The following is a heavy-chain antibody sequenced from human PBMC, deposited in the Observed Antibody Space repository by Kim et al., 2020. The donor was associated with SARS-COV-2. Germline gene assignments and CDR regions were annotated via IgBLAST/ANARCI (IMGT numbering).Heavy chain of an antibody. V-gene: IGHV4-34*01. J-gene: IGHJ4*02. Sequence: SETLSLTCAVYGGSFSGYYWSWIRQPPGKGLEWIGEINHSGSTNYNPSLKSRVTISVDTSKNQFSLKLSSVTAADTAVYYCARGGFGRAVAGMGFFDYWGQGTLVTVSS. CDR2: INHSGST. CDR1: GGSFSGYY. D-gene: IGHD6-19*01. CDR3: ARGGFGRAVAGMGFFDY.